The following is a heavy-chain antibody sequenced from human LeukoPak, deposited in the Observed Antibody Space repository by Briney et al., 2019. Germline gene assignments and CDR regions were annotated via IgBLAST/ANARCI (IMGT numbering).Heavy chain of an antibody. Sequence: PSETLSLTCTVSGGSISSSSYYWGWIRQPPGKGLEWIGSIYYSGSTYYNPSLKSRVTISVDTSKNQFSLKLSSVTAADTAVYYCARGSFTIFGVVPGGYWGQGTLVTVSS. CDR3: ARGSFTIFGVVPGGY. J-gene: IGHJ4*02. D-gene: IGHD3-3*01. V-gene: IGHV4-39*07. CDR1: GGSISSSSYY. CDR2: IYYSGST.